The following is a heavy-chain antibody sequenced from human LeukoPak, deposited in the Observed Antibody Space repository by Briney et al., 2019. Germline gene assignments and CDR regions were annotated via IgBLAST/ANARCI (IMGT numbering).Heavy chain of an antibody. D-gene: IGHD5/OR15-5a*01. CDR1: GGSISSGGYS. CDR3: ARSTMIGWFDP. Sequence: PSQTLSPTCAVSGGSISSGGYSWSWIRQPPGKGLEWIGYIYHSGSTYYNPSLKSRVTISVDRSKNQFSLKLSSVTAADTAVYYCARSTMIGWFDPWGQGTLVTVSS. J-gene: IGHJ5*02. CDR2: IYHSGST. V-gene: IGHV4-30-2*01.